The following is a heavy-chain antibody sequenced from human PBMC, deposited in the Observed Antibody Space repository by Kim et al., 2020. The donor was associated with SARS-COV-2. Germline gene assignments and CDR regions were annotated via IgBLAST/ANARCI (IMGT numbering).Heavy chain of an antibody. J-gene: IGHJ5*02. CDR1: GGSISSSSYY. CDR2: IYYSGST. Sequence: SETLSLTCTVSGGSISSSSYYWGWIRQPPGKGLEWIGSIYYSGSTYYNPSLKSRVTISVDTSKNQFSLKLSSVTAADTAVYYCARLGLYDIGVDPWGQGTLVTVSS. CDR3: ARLGLYDIGVDP. V-gene: IGHV4-39*01. D-gene: IGHD3-9*01.